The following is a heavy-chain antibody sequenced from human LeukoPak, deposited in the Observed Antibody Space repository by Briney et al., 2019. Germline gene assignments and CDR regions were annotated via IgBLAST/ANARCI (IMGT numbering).Heavy chain of an antibody. CDR3: ARDEIAVAGPNYYDYMDV. J-gene: IGHJ6*03. V-gene: IGHV4-38-2*02. CDR1: GYSISSGYY. D-gene: IGHD6-19*01. CDR2: IYHSGST. Sequence: SETLSLTCTVSGYSISSGYYWGWIRQPPGKGLEWIGSIYHSGSTYYNPSLKSRVTISVDTSKNQFSLKLSSVTAADTAVYYCARDEIAVAGPNYYDYMDVWGKGTTVTVSS.